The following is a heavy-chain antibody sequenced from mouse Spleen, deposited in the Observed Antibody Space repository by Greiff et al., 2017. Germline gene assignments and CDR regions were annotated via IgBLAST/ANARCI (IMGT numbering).Heavy chain of an antibody. J-gene: IGHJ4*01. Sequence: EVKLQESGAELVRAGASVKLSCTASGFNIKDYYMHWVKQRPEQGLEWIGWIDPENGDTEYAPKFQGKATMTADTSSNTAYLQLSSLTSEDTAVYYCNAWGTRYYAMDYWGQGTSVTVSS. CDR1: GFNIKDYY. V-gene: IGHV14-4*02. CDR2: IDPENGDT. CDR3: NAWGTRYYAMDY. D-gene: IGHD3-3*01.